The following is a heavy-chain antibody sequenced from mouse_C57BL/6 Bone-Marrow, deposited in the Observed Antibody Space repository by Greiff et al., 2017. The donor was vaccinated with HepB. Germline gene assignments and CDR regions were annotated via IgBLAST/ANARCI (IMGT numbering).Heavy chain of an antibody. V-gene: IGHV1-9*01. Sequence: VQLQQSGAELMKPGASVKLSCKATGYTFTGYWIEWVKQRPGHGLEWIGEILPGSGSTNYNEKFKGKATFTADTSSNTAYMHRSSLTSEDCAIYYCARKRCYGYYYTMDYRGKGTTVTVSS. J-gene: IGHJ4*01. CDR1: GYTFTGYW. D-gene: IGHD1-1*01. CDR3: ARKRCYGYYYTMDY. CDR2: ILPGSGST.